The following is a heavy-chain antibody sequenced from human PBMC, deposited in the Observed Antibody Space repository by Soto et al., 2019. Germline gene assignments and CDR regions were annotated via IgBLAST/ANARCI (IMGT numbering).Heavy chain of an antibody. V-gene: IGHV1-69*13. Sequence: GASVKVSCKASGGTFSSYAISWVRQAPGQGLEWMGGIIPIFGTANYAQKFQGRVTITADESTSTAYMELSSLRSEDTAVYYCARDQRNPFYYYYVMDVWGQGTTVTVSS. D-gene: IGHD6-25*01. CDR1: GGTFSSYA. CDR3: ARDQRNPFYYYYVMDV. J-gene: IGHJ6*02. CDR2: IIPIFGTA.